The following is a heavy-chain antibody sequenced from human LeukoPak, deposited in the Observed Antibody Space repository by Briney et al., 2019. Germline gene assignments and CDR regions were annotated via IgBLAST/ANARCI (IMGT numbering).Heavy chain of an antibody. CDR3: TGRLDD. Sequence: GGSLRLSCAASGFSFNSDWMDWVRQAPGKGLEWVANIKHDESEKNYLDSVKGRFTISRDNAQNSLYLQMNGLRVEDTAVYCCTGRLDDWGQGTLVTVSS. V-gene: IGHV3-7*01. D-gene: IGHD3-16*01. CDR2: IKHDESEK. CDR1: GFSFNSDW. J-gene: IGHJ4*02.